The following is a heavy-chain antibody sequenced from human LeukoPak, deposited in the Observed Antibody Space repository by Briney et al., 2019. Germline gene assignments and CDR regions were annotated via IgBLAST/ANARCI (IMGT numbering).Heavy chain of an antibody. D-gene: IGHD6-19*01. J-gene: IGHJ4*02. Sequence: SETLSLTCAVSGGSITNHYWTWIRQPPGKGLEWIGYIYFSGSTNYNPSLKSRVTISVNTSKNQFSLKLSSVTAADTAVYFCARGGAWSDYWGQGALVNLSS. CDR2: IYFSGST. CDR3: ARGGAWSDY. V-gene: IGHV4-59*11. CDR1: GGSITNHY.